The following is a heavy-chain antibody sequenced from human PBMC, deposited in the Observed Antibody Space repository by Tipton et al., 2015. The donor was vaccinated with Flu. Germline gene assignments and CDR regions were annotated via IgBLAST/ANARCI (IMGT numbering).Heavy chain of an antibody. V-gene: IGHV3-7*04. CDR2: IKPDGSET. J-gene: IGHJ4*02. CDR1: GFTFSTYW. Sequence: SLRLSCAASGFTFSTYWMTWIRQAPGKGLEWVAVIKPDGSETPYLGSVKGRFTLSRDNAKNSVSLQMSNLRVEDTAVYYCVRAIAASGSFWGQGTLVTVSS. D-gene: IGHD3-10*01. CDR3: VRAIAASGSF.